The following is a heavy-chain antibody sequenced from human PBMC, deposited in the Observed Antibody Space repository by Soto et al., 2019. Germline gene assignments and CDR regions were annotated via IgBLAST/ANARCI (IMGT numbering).Heavy chain of an antibody. D-gene: IGHD5-12*01. J-gene: IGHJ3*02. Sequence: QVQLQESGPGLVKPSQTLSLTCTVSGGSISSGGYYWSWIRQNPGKGLEWIGYIYYSGTTNYNPSLKSRLTISVDTSKNHFSLKLNSMTAAYTAVFYCARDESATDAFDIWGQGTMVTVSS. CDR2: IYYSGTT. CDR1: GGSISSGGYY. V-gene: IGHV4-31*03. CDR3: ARDESATDAFDI.